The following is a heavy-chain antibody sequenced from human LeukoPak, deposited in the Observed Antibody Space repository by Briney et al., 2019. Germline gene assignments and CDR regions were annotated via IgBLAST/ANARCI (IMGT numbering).Heavy chain of an antibody. Sequence: GRSLRLSCVDSGFTFSRNGMLWVRQAPGKGLEWVADMSYDGSNQYFADSVKGRFTISRDNSKNTLYLQMNSLRAEDTAVYYCALGSGSYYVGFDYWGQGTLVTVSS. CDR1: GFTFSRNG. CDR3: ALGSGSYYVGFDY. CDR2: MSYDGSNQ. D-gene: IGHD1-26*01. V-gene: IGHV3-30*03. J-gene: IGHJ4*02.